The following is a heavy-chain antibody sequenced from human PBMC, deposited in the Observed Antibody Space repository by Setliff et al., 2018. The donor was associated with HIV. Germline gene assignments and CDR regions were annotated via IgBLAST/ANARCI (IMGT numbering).Heavy chain of an antibody. CDR2: IAPNSGGT. CDR3: SRDVGVPGRGNALDY. J-gene: IGHJ4*02. V-gene: IGHV1-2*06. Sequence: ASVKVSCKASGYTFGNYYMHWVRQAPGQGLEWMGRIAPNSGGTKCAQKFEGRVTMTRDTSINTVYMEVSSLRSDDTAVYYCSRDVGVPGRGNALDYWGQGTQVTVSS. CDR1: GYTFGNYY. D-gene: IGHD1-26*01.